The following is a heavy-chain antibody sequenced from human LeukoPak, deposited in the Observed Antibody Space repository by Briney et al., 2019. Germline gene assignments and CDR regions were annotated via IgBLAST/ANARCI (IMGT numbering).Heavy chain of an antibody. CDR1: GGSISSSSYY. Sequence: PSETLSLTCTVSGGSISSSSYYWGWIRQPPGKGLEWIGSIYYSGSTYYNPSLKSRVTISVDTSKNQFSLKLSSVTAADTAVYYCVLRLSRLSHYYYYGMDVWGQGTTVTVSS. J-gene: IGHJ6*02. CDR2: IYYSGST. D-gene: IGHD2-2*01. V-gene: IGHV4-39*01. CDR3: VLRLSRLSHYYYYGMDV.